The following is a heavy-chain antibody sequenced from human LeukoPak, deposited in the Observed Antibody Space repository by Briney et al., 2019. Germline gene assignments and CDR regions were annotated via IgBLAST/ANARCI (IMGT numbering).Heavy chain of an antibody. Sequence: GGSLRLSCAASGLTFSSYAMSWVRQAPGKGLKWVSGISGLGSNTYYADSVKGRFTISRDNSKNTLYLQMNSLRAEDTAVYYCAKGHMVRGSYGMDVWGKGTTVTVSS. CDR1: GLTFSSYA. CDR3: AKGHMVRGSYGMDV. J-gene: IGHJ6*04. CDR2: ISGLGSNT. V-gene: IGHV3-23*01. D-gene: IGHD3-10*01.